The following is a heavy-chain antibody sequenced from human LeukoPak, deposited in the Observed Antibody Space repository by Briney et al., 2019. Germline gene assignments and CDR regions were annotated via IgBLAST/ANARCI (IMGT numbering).Heavy chain of an antibody. CDR1: GYTFTNYG. CDR2: ISAYNGNT. V-gene: IGHV1-18*01. CDR3: ARDPYGSGDGYFDY. Sequence: GASVKLSCKASGYTFTNYGITWVRQAPGQGLEWMGWISAYNGNTNYAQKLQGRVTMTIDKTTSTAYMELRSLRSDDTAVYYCARDPYGSGDGYFDYWGQGTLVTVSS. J-gene: IGHJ4*02. D-gene: IGHD3-10*01.